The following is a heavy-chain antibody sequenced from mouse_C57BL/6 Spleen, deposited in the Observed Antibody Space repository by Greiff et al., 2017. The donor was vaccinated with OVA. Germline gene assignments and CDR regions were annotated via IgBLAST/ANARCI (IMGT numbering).Heavy chain of an antibody. V-gene: IGHV1-64*01. J-gene: IGHJ3*01. CDR2: IHPNSGST. D-gene: IGHD1-1*01. Sequence: QVQLQQPGAELVKPGASVKLSCKASGYTFTSYWMHWVKQRPGQGLEWIGMIHPNSGSTNYNEKFKSKATLTVDKSSSTAYMQLSSLTSENSAVYYCAMSDSLHGSPYWGQGTLVTVSA. CDR3: AMSDSLHGSPY. CDR1: GYTFTSYW.